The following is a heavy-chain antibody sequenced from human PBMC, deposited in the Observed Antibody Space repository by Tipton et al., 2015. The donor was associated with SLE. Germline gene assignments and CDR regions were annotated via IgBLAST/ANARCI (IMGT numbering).Heavy chain of an antibody. CDR3: ARVLLGLRQIGYWYFDL. CDR2: IYYSGST. CDR1: GGSISSFY. Sequence: TLSLTCTVSGGSISSFYWSWIRQPPGKGLEWIGYIYYSGSTNYNPSLKSRITISVDTSKNQISLKLNSVTAADTAVYYCARVLLGLRQIGYWYFDLWGRGTQVAVSS. D-gene: IGHD1-7*01. V-gene: IGHV4-59*12. J-gene: IGHJ2*01.